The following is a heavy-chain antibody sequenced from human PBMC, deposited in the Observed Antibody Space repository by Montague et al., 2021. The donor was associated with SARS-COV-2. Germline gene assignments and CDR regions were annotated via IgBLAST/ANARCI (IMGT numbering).Heavy chain of an antibody. J-gene: IGHJ4*02. Sequence: CAISGDSVWGDTVTWKWIKQSPSRRLQWLGGTNYRTGKNSDYATSVEGRISIDPDTSKNLFFLHLRSVTLEDTGVYYCVRGTGSAQAGFDAWGQGTLVTVSS. CDR2: TNYRTGKNS. CDR1: GDSVWGDTVT. V-gene: IGHV6-1*01. D-gene: IGHD4-17*01. CDR3: VRGTGSAQAGFDA.